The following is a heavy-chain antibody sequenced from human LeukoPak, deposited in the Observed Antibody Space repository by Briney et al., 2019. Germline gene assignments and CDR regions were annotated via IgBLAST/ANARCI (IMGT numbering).Heavy chain of an antibody. V-gene: IGHV3-9*01. CDR3: AKDIVGAVAGLMDV. CDR1: GFTFDDYA. D-gene: IGHD6-19*01. J-gene: IGHJ6*02. Sequence: SLRLSCAASGFTFDDYAMHWVRQAPGKGLEWVSGISWNSGSIGYADSVKGRFTISRDNAKNSLYLQMNSLRAEDTALYYCAKDIVGAVAGLMDVWGQGTTVTVSS. CDR2: ISWNSGSI.